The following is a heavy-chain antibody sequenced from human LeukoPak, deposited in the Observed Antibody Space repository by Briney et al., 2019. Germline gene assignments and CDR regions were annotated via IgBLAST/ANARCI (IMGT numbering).Heavy chain of an antibody. Sequence: SETLSLTCAVYGGSFSGYYWTWIRQPPGKGLEWIGEINDSGSTKYMPSLKSRVTIIVDPSKNQVSLKVNSVTAADTAVYYCARGGLDSNYFDSWGQGVLLTVSS. CDR3: ARGGLDSNYFDS. CDR1: GGSFSGYY. V-gene: IGHV4-34*01. CDR2: INDSGST. J-gene: IGHJ4*02. D-gene: IGHD4-11*01.